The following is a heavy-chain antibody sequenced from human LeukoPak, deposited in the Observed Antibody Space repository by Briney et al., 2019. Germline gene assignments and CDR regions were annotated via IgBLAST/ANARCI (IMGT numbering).Heavy chain of an antibody. D-gene: IGHD3-22*01. CDR1: GFTFSGSG. CDR3: ARASSQPGYYESDYYYMDV. Sequence: GGSLRLSCAASGFTFSGSGMHWVRQASGKGLEWVGRIRSKANSYATAYAASVKGRFTISRDDSKNTAYLQMNSLRAEDTAVYYCARASSQPGYYESDYYYMDVWGKGTTVTVSS. J-gene: IGHJ6*03. CDR2: IRSKANSYAT. V-gene: IGHV3-73*01.